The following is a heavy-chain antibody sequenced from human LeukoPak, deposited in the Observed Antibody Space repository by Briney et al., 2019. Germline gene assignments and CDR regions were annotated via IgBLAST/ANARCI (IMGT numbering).Heavy chain of an antibody. CDR2: MHSSGTT. V-gene: IGHV4-59*12. Sequence: PSETLSLTCTVSGGSISSYYWSWIRQPPGKGLEWIGRMHSSGTTNYNPSLQSRVSISMDTSKNQFSLKLSSVTAADTAVYFCVRNTHYYDRSGITGMYVCDMWGRGTMVTVSS. CDR1: GGSISSYY. D-gene: IGHD3-22*01. CDR3: VRNTHYYDRSGITGMYVCDM. J-gene: IGHJ3*02.